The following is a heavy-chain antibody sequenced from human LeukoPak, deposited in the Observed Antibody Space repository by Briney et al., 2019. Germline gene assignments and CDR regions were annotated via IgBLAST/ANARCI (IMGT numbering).Heavy chain of an antibody. V-gene: IGHV4-39*07. CDR1: GDSISSSSYY. CDR2: IYYSGST. D-gene: IGHD3-22*01. CDR3: ARVATMIVVVDY. Sequence: SETLSLTCTVSGDSISSSSYYWAWIRQPPGKGLEWIGSIYYSGSTYYNPSLKSRVTISVDASKNQFYLKLSSVTAADTAVYYCARVATMIVVVDYWGQGTLVTVSS. J-gene: IGHJ4*02.